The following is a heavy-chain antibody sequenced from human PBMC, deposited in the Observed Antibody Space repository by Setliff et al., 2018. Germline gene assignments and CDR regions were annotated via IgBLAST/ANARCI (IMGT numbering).Heavy chain of an antibody. Sequence: GGSLRLSCAASGFTFSTYRMHWVRQAPGKGLEWVAVIWGDGVNKFHADSVKGRFTISRDNSKNTLYLHMNSLRPEDTAVYYCARTCSGSGCYAGLESWGQVTPVTVSS. D-gene: IGHD2-15*01. CDR1: GFTFSTYR. V-gene: IGHV3-33*08. CDR3: ARTCSGSGCYAGLES. CDR2: IWGDGVNK. J-gene: IGHJ4*02.